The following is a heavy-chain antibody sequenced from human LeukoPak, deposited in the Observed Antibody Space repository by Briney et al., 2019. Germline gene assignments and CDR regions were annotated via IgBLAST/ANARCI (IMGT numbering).Heavy chain of an antibody. Sequence: SETLSLTCTVSGDSINGFYWNWIRQPPGKGLEWSGYIYYSGNTNYNPSLKSRVTMSVDTSTNQFSLKLSSVTAADTAVYYCARHLLEWLFADAFDIWAKGQWSPSLQ. CDR1: GDSINGFY. CDR2: IYYSGNT. J-gene: IGHJ3*02. CDR3: ARHLLEWLFADAFDI. D-gene: IGHD3-3*01. V-gene: IGHV4-59*08.